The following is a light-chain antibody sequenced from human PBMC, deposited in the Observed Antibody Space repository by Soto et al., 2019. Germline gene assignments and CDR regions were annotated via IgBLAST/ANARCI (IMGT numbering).Light chain of an antibody. CDR2: GAS. CDR1: QSVSSN. J-gene: IGKJ5*01. V-gene: IGKV3-15*01. Sequence: EIVMTQSPATLSVSPGEGATLSCRASQSVSSNLAWYQQKVGQAPRLLIFGASTRATDIPARFSGSGSGTEFTLTTSSLQSEDVAVYYCQQYNNWPPITFGQGTRLEIK. CDR3: QQYNNWPPIT.